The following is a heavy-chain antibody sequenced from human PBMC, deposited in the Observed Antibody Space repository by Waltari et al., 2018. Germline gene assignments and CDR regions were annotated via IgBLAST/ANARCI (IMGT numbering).Heavy chain of an antibody. Sequence: QLQLQESGPGLVKPSETLSLTCTASSDAISSSGYYWGWIRQPPGKGLEWMGSIYYSGNTYYNPSLKNRVTISVDTSKNQFSLKVTSVTAADTAVYYCAKVWKNYRTDYWGQGTLVTVSS. CDR1: SDAISSSGYY. J-gene: IGHJ4*02. CDR3: AKVWKNYRTDY. V-gene: IGHV4-39*07. CDR2: IYYSGNT. D-gene: IGHD1-7*01.